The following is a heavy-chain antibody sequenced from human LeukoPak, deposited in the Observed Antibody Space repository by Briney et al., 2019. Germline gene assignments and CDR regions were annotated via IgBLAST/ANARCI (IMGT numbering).Heavy chain of an antibody. CDR1: GYTFTSYA. CDR2: INAGNGNT. CDR3: ATAAAAGWLPGY. D-gene: IGHD6-13*01. Sequence: ASVKVSCKASGYTFTSYAMHWVRQAPGQRLEWMGWINAGNGNTKYSQKFQGRVTITRDTSASTAYMELSSLRSEDTAVYYCATAAAAGWLPGYWGQRTLVTVSS. J-gene: IGHJ4*02. V-gene: IGHV1-3*01.